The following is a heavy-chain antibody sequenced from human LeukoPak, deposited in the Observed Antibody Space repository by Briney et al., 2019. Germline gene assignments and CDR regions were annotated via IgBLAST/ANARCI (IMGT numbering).Heavy chain of an antibody. CDR2: ISGSGGST. J-gene: IGHJ4*02. Sequence: GGSLRLSCAASGFTFSSYAMSWVRQAPGKGLEWVSAISGSGGSTYYADSVKGRFTISRDNSKNTLYLQMNSLRAEDTAVYYCATHRRLGYDFWSGYSGYWGQGTLVTVSS. V-gene: IGHV3-23*01. CDR3: ATHRRLGYDFWSGYSGY. CDR1: GFTFSSYA. D-gene: IGHD3-3*01.